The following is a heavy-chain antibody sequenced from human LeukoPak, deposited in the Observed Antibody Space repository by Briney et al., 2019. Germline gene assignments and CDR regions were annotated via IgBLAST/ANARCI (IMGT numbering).Heavy chain of an antibody. CDR3: ARVWELVAATRLQVNPDAFDI. CDR2: ISAYNGNT. V-gene: IGHV1-18*01. D-gene: IGHD2-15*01. Sequence: ASVKVSCKASGYTFTSYGISWVRQAPGQGLEWMGWISAYNGNTNYAQKLQGRVTMTTDTSTSTAYMELRSLRSDDTAVYYCARVWELVAATRLQVNPDAFDIWGQGTMVTVPS. J-gene: IGHJ3*02. CDR1: GYTFTSYG.